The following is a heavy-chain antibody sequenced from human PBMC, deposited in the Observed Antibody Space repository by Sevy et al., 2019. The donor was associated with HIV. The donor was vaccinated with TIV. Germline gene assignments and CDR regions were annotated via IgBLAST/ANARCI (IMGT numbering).Heavy chain of an antibody. Sequence: GGSLRLSCAASGFTFSDSYMSWFRQAPGKGLEWVSYISSGGTIIYYADSVKGRFTISRDNAKNSLYLQMNSLRAEDTAVYYCARDESFSMIVVDLDPWGQGTLVTVSS. V-gene: IGHV3-11*01. J-gene: IGHJ5*02. CDR1: GFTFSDSY. D-gene: IGHD3-22*01. CDR2: ISSGGTII. CDR3: ARDESFSMIVVDLDP.